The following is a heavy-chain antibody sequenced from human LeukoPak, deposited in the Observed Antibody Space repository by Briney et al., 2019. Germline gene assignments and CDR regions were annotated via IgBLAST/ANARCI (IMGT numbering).Heavy chain of an antibody. V-gene: IGHV3-7*01. CDR1: GFTFSNYY. D-gene: IGHD1-26*01. Sequence: GGSLRLSCAASGFTFSNYYMSWVRQAPGKGLEWVANIKPDGTDKSYVDSVKGRFTISRDNAENSLFLQMNSLRAEDTAVYFCARDREVGATIHDYWGQGTLVTASS. CDR2: IKPDGTDK. CDR3: ARDREVGATIHDY. J-gene: IGHJ4*02.